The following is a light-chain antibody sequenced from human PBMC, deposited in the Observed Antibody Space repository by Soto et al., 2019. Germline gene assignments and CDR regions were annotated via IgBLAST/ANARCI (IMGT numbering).Light chain of an antibody. Sequence: QSVLTQPPSASGSPGQSVTISCTGTSSDVGRYNYVSWYQQHPGKAPKLIIYEVTKRPSGVPDRFSGSKSGNTASLTVSGLQAEDEADYYCSSFAVRNNLLFGGGTQLTVL. V-gene: IGLV2-8*01. J-gene: IGLJ3*02. CDR3: SSFAVRNNLL. CDR1: SSDVGRYNY. CDR2: EVT.